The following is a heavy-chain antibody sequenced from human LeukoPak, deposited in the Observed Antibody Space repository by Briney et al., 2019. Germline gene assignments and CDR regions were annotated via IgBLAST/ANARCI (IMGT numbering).Heavy chain of an antibody. V-gene: IGHV3-7*01. CDR1: GFTFYRHS. J-gene: IGHJ6*03. D-gene: IGHD3-10*01. Sequence: GGSPRLSCEVSGFTFYRHSMSWVRQAPGKGLEWVAKIKEDGSEKYYVDSVKGRFTISRDNAKNTVFLQMNSLRADDTSVYYCVRESGDYGSADMAGYYYYMDVWAKGTTVTVSS. CDR3: VRESGDYGSADMAGYYYYMDV. CDR2: IKEDGSEK.